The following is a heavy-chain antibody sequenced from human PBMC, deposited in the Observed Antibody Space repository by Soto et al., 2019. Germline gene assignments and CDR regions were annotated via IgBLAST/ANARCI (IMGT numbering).Heavy chain of an antibody. CDR2: ISGSGGRT. D-gene: IGHD3-3*01. J-gene: IGHJ4*02. V-gene: IGHV3-23*01. CDR1: GFTFSNYA. Sequence: GGSLRLSCAASGFTFSNYAMSWVRQAPGKGLEWVSAISGSGGRTYYADSVKGRFTISRDNSKNTLYLQMNSLRAEDTAVYYCAKEVRGYSDFWSGSFDYWGQGTLVTVSS. CDR3: AKEVRGYSDFWSGSFDY.